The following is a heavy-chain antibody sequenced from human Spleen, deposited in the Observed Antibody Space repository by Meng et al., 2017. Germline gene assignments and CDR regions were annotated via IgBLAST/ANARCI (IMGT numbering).Heavy chain of an antibody. CDR3: ATGAAAADH. V-gene: IGHV3-30*07. J-gene: IGHJ4*02. CDR2: ISYDGSNK. CDR1: GFTFSNYA. D-gene: IGHD6-13*01. Sequence: GESLKISCAASGFTFSNYAMHWVRQAPGKGLEWVAVISYDGSNKYYADSVKGRFTISRDNSKNTLYLQMNSLITEDTAVYFCATGAAAADHWGQGTLVTVSS.